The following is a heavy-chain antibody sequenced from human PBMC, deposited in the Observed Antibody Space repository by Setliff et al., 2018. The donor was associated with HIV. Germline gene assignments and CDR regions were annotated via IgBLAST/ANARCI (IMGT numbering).Heavy chain of an antibody. CDR3: ARDLPYYYDSSGYYYFDY. J-gene: IGHJ4*02. D-gene: IGHD3-22*01. CDR1: GLSMSYNY. Sequence: SETLSLTCTVSGLSMSYNYWTWIRQSPGKGLEWIGYMYHSGSTHYNPSLKSRVTISVDTSKKQLSPKLSSVTAADTAVYYCARDLPYYYDSSGYYYFDYWGQGTLVTVSS. CDR2: MYHSGST. V-gene: IGHV4-59*12.